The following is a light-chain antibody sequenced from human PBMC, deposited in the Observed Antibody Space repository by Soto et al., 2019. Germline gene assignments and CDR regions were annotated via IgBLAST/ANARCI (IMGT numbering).Light chain of an antibody. CDR1: QSIGYY. Sequence: DIQMTQSPSSLSASVGDRVTITCRASQSIGYYLNWYQQKQGTAPKLLIYAASSLQSGVPSRFSGSGSGTDFTLTISSLQPEDFATYYCQQSYSTPQNTFGQGTKLEIK. V-gene: IGKV1-39*01. CDR2: AAS. J-gene: IGKJ2*01. CDR3: QQSYSTPQNT.